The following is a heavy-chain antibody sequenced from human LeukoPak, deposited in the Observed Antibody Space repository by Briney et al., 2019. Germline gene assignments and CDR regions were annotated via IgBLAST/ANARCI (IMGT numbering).Heavy chain of an antibody. D-gene: IGHD6-13*01. Sequence: PGRSLRLSCAASGFTFSSYGMHWVRQAPGKGLEWVAVMSYDGSNKYYADSVKGRFTISRDNSKNTLYLQMNSLRAEDTAVYYCAKDTAAGTGYLDYWGQGTLVTVSS. CDR2: MSYDGSNK. V-gene: IGHV3-30*18. CDR3: AKDTAAGTGYLDY. J-gene: IGHJ4*02. CDR1: GFTFSSYG.